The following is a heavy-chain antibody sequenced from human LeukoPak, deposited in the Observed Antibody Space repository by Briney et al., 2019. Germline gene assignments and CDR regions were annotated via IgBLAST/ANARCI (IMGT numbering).Heavy chain of an antibody. D-gene: IGHD4-17*01. CDR3: AKQAGGDYRDKYYFDY. V-gene: IGHV3-23*01. J-gene: IGHJ4*02. CDR2: ISGSGRST. CDR1: GFTFSSYA. Sequence: GGSLRLSCAPSGFTFSSYAMSWVRQAPGKGLEWVSAISGSGRSTYYADSVKGRFTLSRDNSKNTLYLQMTSLRAEDTAIYYCAKQAGGDYRDKYYFDYWGQGTLVTVSS.